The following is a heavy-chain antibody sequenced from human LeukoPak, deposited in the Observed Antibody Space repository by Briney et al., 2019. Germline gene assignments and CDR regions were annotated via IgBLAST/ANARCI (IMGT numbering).Heavy chain of an antibody. J-gene: IGHJ5*02. CDR3: ARGSLLTTVTTYWFDP. CDR1: GYTFTSYG. CDR2: ISAYNGNT. V-gene: IGHV1-18*01. D-gene: IGHD4-17*01. Sequence: ASVKVSCKASGYTFTSYGISWVRQAPGQGLEWMEWISAYNGNTNYAQKLQGRVTMTTDTSTSTAYMELRSLRSEDTAVYYCARGSLLTTVTTYWFDPWGQGTLVTVSS.